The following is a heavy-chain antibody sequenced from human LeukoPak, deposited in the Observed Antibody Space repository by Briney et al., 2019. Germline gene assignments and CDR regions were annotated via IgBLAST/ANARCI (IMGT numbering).Heavy chain of an antibody. CDR3: ARAGFWSGYYDY. D-gene: IGHD3-3*01. Sequence: SETLSLTCTVSGGSISSYYWSWIRQPPGKGLEWIGYIYYSGSTNYNPSLKSRVTISVDTSKNQFSLKLSSVTAADTAVYYCARAGFWSGYYDYWGQGTLVTVSS. CDR1: GGSISSYY. V-gene: IGHV4-59*01. CDR2: IYYSGST. J-gene: IGHJ4*02.